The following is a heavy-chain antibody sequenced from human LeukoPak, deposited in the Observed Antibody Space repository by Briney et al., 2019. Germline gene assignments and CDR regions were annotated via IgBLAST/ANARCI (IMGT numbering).Heavy chain of an antibody. D-gene: IGHD2-2*01. J-gene: IGHJ4*02. V-gene: IGHV1-46*01. CDR3: ASGSTSSPHY. Sequence: ASVKVSCKASGYTFTSYGISWVRQAPGQGLEWMGIINPSGGSTSYAQKFQGRVTMTRDTSTSTVYMELSSLRSEDTAVYYCASGSTSSPHYWGQGTLVTVSS. CDR1: GYTFTSYG. CDR2: INPSGGST.